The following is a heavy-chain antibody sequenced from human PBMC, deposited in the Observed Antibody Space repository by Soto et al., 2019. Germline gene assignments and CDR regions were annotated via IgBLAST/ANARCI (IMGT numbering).Heavy chain of an antibody. CDR2: IYYSGST. V-gene: IGHV4-59*01. J-gene: IGHJ4*02. CDR3: AREGTEWSHTYNYGDYGSYFDY. Sequence: PSETLSLTCTVSGGSISSYYWSWIRQPPGKGLEWIGYIYYSGSTNYNPPLKSRVTISVDTSKNQFSLKLSSVTAADTAVYYCAREGTEWSHTYNYGDYGSYFDYWGQGTLVTVSS. CDR1: GGSISSYY. D-gene: IGHD4-17*01.